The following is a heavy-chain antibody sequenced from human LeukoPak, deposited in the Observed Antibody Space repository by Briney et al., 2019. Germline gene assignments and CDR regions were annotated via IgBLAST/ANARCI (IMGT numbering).Heavy chain of an antibody. Sequence: ASVKVSCKASGYTFTGYYMHWVRQAPGQGLEWMGWINPNSGGTNYAQKFQGRVTMTRDTSISTAYMELSRLRSDDTAVYYCARGPYSLHYYDSSGYSDSDFDYWGQGTLVTVSS. D-gene: IGHD3-22*01. V-gene: IGHV1-2*02. CDR2: INPNSGGT. CDR3: ARGPYSLHYYDSSGYSDSDFDY. CDR1: GYTFTGYY. J-gene: IGHJ4*02.